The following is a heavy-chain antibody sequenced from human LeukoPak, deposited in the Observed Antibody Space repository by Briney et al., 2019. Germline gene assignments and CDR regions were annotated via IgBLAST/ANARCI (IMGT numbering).Heavy chain of an antibody. J-gene: IGHJ6*02. Sequence: TSETLSLTCTVSGGSISSSSYYWGWIRQPPGKGLEWIGSIYYSGSTYYNPSLKSRVTISVDTSKNQFSLKLSSVTAADTAVYYCARGSGYSYGYYDYYGMDVWGQGTTVTVSS. D-gene: IGHD5-18*01. CDR3: ARGSGYSYGYYDYYGMDV. CDR1: GGSISSSSYY. V-gene: IGHV4-39*07. CDR2: IYYSGST.